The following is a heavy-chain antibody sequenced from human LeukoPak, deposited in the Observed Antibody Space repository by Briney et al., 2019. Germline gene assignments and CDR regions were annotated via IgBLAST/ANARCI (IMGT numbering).Heavy chain of an antibody. D-gene: IGHD3-10*01. V-gene: IGHV4-4*02. CDR1: IGSISSSKW. CDR2: IYYSGST. Sequence: PSETLSLTCSVSIGSISSSKWWSWVRQSPVKGLEWIGYIYYSGSTNYNPSLKSRVTISVDTSKNQFSLKLSSVTAADTAVYYCARLLGSGSYHQYYFDYWGQGTLVTVSS. CDR3: ARLLGSGSYHQYYFDY. J-gene: IGHJ4*02.